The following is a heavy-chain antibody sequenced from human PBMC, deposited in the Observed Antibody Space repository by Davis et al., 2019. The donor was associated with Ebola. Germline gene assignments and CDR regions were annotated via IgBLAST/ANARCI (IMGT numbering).Heavy chain of an antibody. Sequence: GSLRLSFAVHGGSFSGYYWSWIRQPPGKGLEWIGEIYHSGSTNYNPSLKSRVTISVDKSKNQFSLKLSSVTAADTAVYYCAGDEGDWWFDPWGQGTLVTVSS. J-gene: IGHJ5*02. CDR1: GGSFSGYY. CDR2: IYHSGST. CDR3: AGDEGDWWFDP. V-gene: IGHV4-34*01. D-gene: IGHD3-16*01.